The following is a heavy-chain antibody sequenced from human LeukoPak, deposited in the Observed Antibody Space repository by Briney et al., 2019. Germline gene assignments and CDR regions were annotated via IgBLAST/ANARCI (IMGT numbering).Heavy chain of an antibody. CDR3: AKDAQRGFDYSNSLDY. CDR2: ISYDGSNK. V-gene: IGHV3-30*04. Sequence: GRSLRLSCAASGFTFSSYAMHWVRQAPGKGLEWVAVISYDGSNKYYADSVKGRFTISRDNFKNSLYLQMNSLRAEDTAVYYCAKDAQRGFDYSNSLDYWGQGTRVTVSS. J-gene: IGHJ4*02. D-gene: IGHD4-11*01. CDR1: GFTFSSYA.